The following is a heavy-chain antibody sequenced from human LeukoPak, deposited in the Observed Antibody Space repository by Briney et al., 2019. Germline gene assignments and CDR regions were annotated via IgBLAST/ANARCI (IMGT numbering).Heavy chain of an antibody. CDR3: ARSIVGATSPPQNY. D-gene: IGHD1-26*01. CDR1: GFTFSSYD. J-gene: IGHJ4*02. CDR2: IGTAGDT. V-gene: IGHV3-13*01. Sequence: AGGSLRLSCAASGFTFSSYDMHWVRQATGKGLEWVSAIGTAGDTYYPGSVKGRFTISRENAKNSLYLQMNSLRAGDTAVYYCARSIVGATSPPQNYWGQGTLVTVSS.